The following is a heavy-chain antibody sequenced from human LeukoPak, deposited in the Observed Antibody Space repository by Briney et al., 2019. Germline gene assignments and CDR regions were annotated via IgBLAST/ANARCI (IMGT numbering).Heavy chain of an antibody. J-gene: IGHJ4*02. D-gene: IGHD3-9*01. Sequence: TSETLSLTCTVSGGSISSSSYYWGWIRQPPGKGLEWIGSIYYSGSTYYNPSLKSRVTISVDTSKNQVSLKLSSVTAADTAVYYCAKRNYDILTGYFQDYDYWGQGTLVTVSS. CDR3: AKRNYDILTGYFQDYDY. V-gene: IGHV4-39*01. CDR1: GGSISSSSYY. CDR2: IYYSGST.